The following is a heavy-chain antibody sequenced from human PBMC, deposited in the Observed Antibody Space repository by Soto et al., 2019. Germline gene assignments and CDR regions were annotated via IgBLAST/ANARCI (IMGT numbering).Heavy chain of an antibody. V-gene: IGHV4-34*01. CDR3: ARGDYYGSGSHFPKRNRPMDV. J-gene: IGHJ6*03. D-gene: IGHD3-10*01. Sequence: PSETLSLTCAVYGGSFSGYYWSWIRQPPGKGPEWIGEINHSGSTNYNPSLKSRVTISVDTSKNQFSLKLSSVTAADTAVYYCARGDYYGSGSHFPKRNRPMDVWGKGTTVTVSS. CDR1: GGSFSGYY. CDR2: INHSGST.